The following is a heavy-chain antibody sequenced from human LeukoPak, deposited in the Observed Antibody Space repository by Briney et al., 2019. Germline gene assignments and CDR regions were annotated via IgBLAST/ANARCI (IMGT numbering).Heavy chain of an antibody. CDR3: ARYNSMRELGWWFDP. Sequence: ASVKVSCKASGYSFTSHYMHWVRQAPGQGLEWMGVINTRGTSTTYAEKFKGRILMTRDISTTTDYMELSSLKSDDTAVYYCARYNSMRELGWWFDPWGQGTLVTVSA. CDR1: GYSFTSHY. D-gene: IGHD7-27*01. J-gene: IGHJ5*02. CDR2: INTRGTST. V-gene: IGHV1-46*01.